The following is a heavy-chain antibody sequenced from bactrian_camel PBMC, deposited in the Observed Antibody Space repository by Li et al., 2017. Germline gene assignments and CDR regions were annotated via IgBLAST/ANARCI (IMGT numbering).Heavy chain of an antibody. CDR1: GFRFSSYY. Sequence: VQLVESGGGLVEPGGSLRLSCASSGFRFSSYYMNWVRQAPGKGLEWISVIHRGGTITYYADSAKGRFTISLNNAKNTVYLQMNSLKSEDTAVYFCNTAWYDLVDGPVEHWGQGTQVTVS. CDR2: IHRGGTIT. V-gene: IGHV3S40*01. J-gene: IGHJ4*01. CDR3: NTAWYDLVDGPVEH. D-gene: IGHD6*01.